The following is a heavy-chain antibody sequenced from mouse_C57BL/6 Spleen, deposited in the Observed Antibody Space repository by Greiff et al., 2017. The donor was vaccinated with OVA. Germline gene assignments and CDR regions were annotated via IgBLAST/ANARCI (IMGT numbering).Heavy chain of an antibody. Sequence: EVKVEESGGGLVKPGGSLKLSCAASGFTFSSYAMSWVRQTPEKRLEWVATISDGGSYTYYPDNVKGRFTISRDNAKNNLYLQMSHLKSEDTAMYYCARDPYYGSSYGGFYFDYWGQGTTLTVSS. CDR2: ISDGGSYT. D-gene: IGHD1-1*01. V-gene: IGHV5-4*01. J-gene: IGHJ2*01. CDR1: GFTFSSYA. CDR3: ARDPYYGSSYGGFYFDY.